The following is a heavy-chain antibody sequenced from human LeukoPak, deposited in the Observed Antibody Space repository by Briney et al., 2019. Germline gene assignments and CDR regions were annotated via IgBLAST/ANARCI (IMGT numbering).Heavy chain of an antibody. J-gene: IGHJ5*02. D-gene: IGHD2-2*01. Sequence: SETLSLTCSVSGASISSGSYYWSWIRQPAGKGLEWIGRIYTSGSTNYNPSLKSRVTISVDTSKNQFSLKLSSVTAADTAVYYCARGGLGRYCSSTSCFAGNWFDPWGQGTLVTVSS. CDR1: GASISSGSYY. CDR3: ARGGLGRYCSSTSCFAGNWFDP. V-gene: IGHV4-61*02. CDR2: IYTSGST.